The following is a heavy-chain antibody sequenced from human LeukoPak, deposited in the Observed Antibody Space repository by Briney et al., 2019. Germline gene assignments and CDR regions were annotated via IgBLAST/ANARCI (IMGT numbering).Heavy chain of an antibody. CDR1: GGSISSSSYY. Sequence: SETLSLTCTVSGGSISSSSYYWGWIRQPPGKGLEWIGSIYYSGSTYYNPSLKSRVTISVDTSKNQFSLKLSSVTAADTAVYYCARHRSGYLPGFDYWGQGTLVTVSS. V-gene: IGHV4-39*07. D-gene: IGHD5-12*01. CDR3: ARHRSGYLPGFDY. J-gene: IGHJ4*02. CDR2: IYYSGST.